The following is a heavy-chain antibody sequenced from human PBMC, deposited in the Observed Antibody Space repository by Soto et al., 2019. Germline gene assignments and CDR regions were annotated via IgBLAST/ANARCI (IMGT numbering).Heavy chain of an antibody. CDR3: ARAKSNYQTFDH. D-gene: IGHD4-4*01. CDR2: IYYSGST. Sequence: LSLTCTVSGDSMSSYYWSWIRQPPGKGLEWIGYIYYSGSTTYNPSLRSRVTMPVDTSKNQFSLRLSSVTAADTAVYYCARAKSNYQTFDHWGQGSQVTVSS. CDR1: GDSMSSYY. V-gene: IGHV4-59*01. J-gene: IGHJ4*02.